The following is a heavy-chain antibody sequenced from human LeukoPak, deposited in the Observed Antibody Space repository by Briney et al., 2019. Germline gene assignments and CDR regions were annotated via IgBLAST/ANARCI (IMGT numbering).Heavy chain of an antibody. J-gene: IGHJ6*02. CDR3: ANYCTSTSCSIVYGMDV. CDR2: ISGSGGST. CDR1: GFTFSSYA. Sequence: GGSLRLSCAASGFTFSSYAMSWVRQAPGKGLEWVSAISGSGGSTYYAASEKRRFTICRDNSKNTLYLQMNRLRAEDTAVYSCANYCTSTSCSIVYGMDVWGQGTTVTVSS. D-gene: IGHD2-2*01. V-gene: IGHV3-23*01.